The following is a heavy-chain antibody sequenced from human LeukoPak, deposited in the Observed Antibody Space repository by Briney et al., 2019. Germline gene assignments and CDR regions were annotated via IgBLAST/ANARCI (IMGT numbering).Heavy chain of an antibody. CDR2: IYSGGST. CDR3: AREGGYQYYYAMDV. V-gene: IGHV3-66*01. D-gene: IGHD3-16*01. Sequence: GGSLRLSCAASGFTVSNNYMTWVRQAPGKGLEWVSLIYSGGSTYYADSVKGRFTNSRDNSKNTVYLQMNSLRAEDAAVYYCAREGGYQYYYAMDVWGQGTTVTVSS. CDR1: GFTVSNNY. J-gene: IGHJ6*02.